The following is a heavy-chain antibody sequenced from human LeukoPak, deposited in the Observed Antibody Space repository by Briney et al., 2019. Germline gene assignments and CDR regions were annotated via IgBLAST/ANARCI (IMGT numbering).Heavy chain of an antibody. J-gene: IGHJ2*01. V-gene: IGHV4-39*07. CDR1: GGSISSSRYY. CDR2: IDYSGST. CDR3: ARALGDL. Sequence: PSETLSLTCTVSGGSISSSRYYWGWIRQPPGKGLEWIGSIDYSGSTYYNPSLKSRVTISVDTSKNQFSLKLSSVTAADTAVYYCARALGDLWGRGTLVTVSS. D-gene: IGHD7-27*01.